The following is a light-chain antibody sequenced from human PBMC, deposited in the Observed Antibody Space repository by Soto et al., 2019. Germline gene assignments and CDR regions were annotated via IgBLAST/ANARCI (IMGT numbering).Light chain of an antibody. CDR1: QSLSSNH. CDR2: GAS. CDR3: QQYGTSPRT. J-gene: IGKJ2*01. V-gene: IGKV3-20*01. Sequence: EIVLTQSPGTLSLSPGERATLSCRASQSLSSNHLAWYQQKPGQAPRLLIYGASSRDTGIPDRFSGSGSGTDFTLTISRLEPEDFTVYYCQQYGTSPRTFGPGTKLEIK.